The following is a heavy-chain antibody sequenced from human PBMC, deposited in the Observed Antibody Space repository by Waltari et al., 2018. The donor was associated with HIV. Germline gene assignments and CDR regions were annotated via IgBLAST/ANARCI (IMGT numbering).Heavy chain of an antibody. Sequence: QLLLQESGPGLVRPSETLSLPCTVTGPSISSRRYYWGWVRQPPGKGLEWIVSTMYSGSTYNTPSLKSRVAISVDTSRNQFSLNLTSVTAADTALYYCARHDGTSYYFGSDMNPRPFSFWFASWGQGILVTVSS. CDR3: ARHDGTSYYFGSDMNPRPFSFWFAS. CDR2: TMYSGST. CDR1: GPSISSRRYY. D-gene: IGHD3-10*01. J-gene: IGHJ5*01. V-gene: IGHV4-39*01.